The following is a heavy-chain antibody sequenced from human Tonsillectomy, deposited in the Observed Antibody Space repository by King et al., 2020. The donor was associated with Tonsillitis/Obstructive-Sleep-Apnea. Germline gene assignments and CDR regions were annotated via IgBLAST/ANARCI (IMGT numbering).Heavy chain of an antibody. CDR2: IYPGDSDT. CDR3: ARQKGYSGYDFPFDY. J-gene: IGHJ4*02. Sequence: GQLVQSGAEVKKPGESLKISCKGSGYSFTSYWIGWVRQMPGKGLEWMGIIYPGDSDTRYSPSFQGQVTISADRSISTAYLQWSSLKASDTAMYYCARQKGYSGYDFPFDYWGQGTLVTVSS. D-gene: IGHD5-12*01. CDR1: GYSFTSYW. V-gene: IGHV5-51*01.